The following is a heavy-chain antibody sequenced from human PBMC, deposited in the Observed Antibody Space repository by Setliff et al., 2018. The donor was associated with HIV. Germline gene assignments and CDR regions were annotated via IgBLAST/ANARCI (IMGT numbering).Heavy chain of an antibody. CDR1: GVTSGDYY. J-gene: IGHJ6*03. Sequence: PSETLSLTCTFSGVTSGDYYWTWIRQHPVKGLEWIGYIYSSGTKYYNPSLKSRLAISLDTSKNQFSLNLKSVTAADAAVCYCARGFCSGGFCHPNFYHYMDVWGKGTTVTVSS. CDR3: ARGFCSGGFCHPNFYHYMDV. CDR2: IYSSGTK. V-gene: IGHV4-31*03. D-gene: IGHD2-15*01.